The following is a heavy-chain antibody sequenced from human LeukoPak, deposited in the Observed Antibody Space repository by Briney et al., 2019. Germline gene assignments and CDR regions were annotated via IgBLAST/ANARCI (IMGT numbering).Heavy chain of an antibody. CDR1: GYTFTGYY. CDR2: INPNSDGT. Sequence: RASVKVSCKASGYTFTGYYMHWVRQAPGQGLEWMGWINPNSDGTNYAQKFQGRVTMTRDTSISTAYMELSRLRSDDTAVYYCARGIGYKPFDYWGQGTLVTVSS. D-gene: IGHD5-24*01. V-gene: IGHV1-2*02. CDR3: ARGIGYKPFDY. J-gene: IGHJ4*02.